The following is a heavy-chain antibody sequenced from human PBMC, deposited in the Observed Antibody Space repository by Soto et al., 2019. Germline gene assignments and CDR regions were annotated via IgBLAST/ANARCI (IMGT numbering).Heavy chain of an antibody. CDR1: GGTFSSYA. J-gene: IGHJ3*02. D-gene: IGHD3-10*01. V-gene: IGHV1-69*01. Sequence: QVQLVQSGAEVQKPGSSVKVSCKASGGTFSSYAISWVRQAPGQGLEWMGGIIPIFGTANYAQKFQGRVTITADESTSTAYMELSSLRSEDTAVYYCARAASYGSGSFGAFDIWGQGTMVTVSS. CDR2: IIPIFGTA. CDR3: ARAASYGSGSFGAFDI.